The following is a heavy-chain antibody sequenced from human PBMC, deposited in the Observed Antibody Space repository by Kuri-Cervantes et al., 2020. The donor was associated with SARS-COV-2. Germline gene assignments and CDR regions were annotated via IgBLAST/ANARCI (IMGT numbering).Heavy chain of an antibody. V-gene: IGHV3-21*01. CDR1: GFTFSSYG. J-gene: IGHJ6*02. Sequence: GESLKISCAASGFTFSSYGMHWVRQAPGKGLEWVSSISSSSSYIYYADSVKGRFTISRDNAKNSLYLQMNSLRAEDTAVYYCARDIVVVPAAIHYYYGMDVWGQGTTVTVSS. CDR2: ISSSSSYI. CDR3: ARDIVVVPAAIHYYYGMDV. D-gene: IGHD2-2*02.